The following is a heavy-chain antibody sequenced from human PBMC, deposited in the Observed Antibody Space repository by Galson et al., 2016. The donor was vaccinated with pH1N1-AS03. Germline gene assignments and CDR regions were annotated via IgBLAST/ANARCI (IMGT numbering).Heavy chain of an antibody. V-gene: IGHV3-7*03. CDR3: ARFQFQLTFDH. J-gene: IGHJ4*02. Sequence: SLRLSCAASGFIYNNYWMSWVRQAPGKGLEWVANIKQDGSEIHYADSVRGRFTISRDNAKSSLYLQMNSLRADDTAVYFCARFQFQLTFDHWGPGIQVTVSS. CDR2: IKQDGSEI. D-gene: IGHD1-1*01. CDR1: GFIYNNYW.